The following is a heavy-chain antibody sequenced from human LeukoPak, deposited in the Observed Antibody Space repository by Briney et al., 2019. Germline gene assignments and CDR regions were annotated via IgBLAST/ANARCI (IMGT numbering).Heavy chain of an antibody. V-gene: IGHV4-39*01. CDR3: ASADGYKIDY. CDR2: IYYGGST. Sequence: SETLSLTCTVSGDSISGSSYYWGWIRQPPGKGLEWIGNIYYGGSTYYSPSLKSRVSISVDTPKNQVSLKLSSVTAADTAVDFCASADGYKIDYWGQGTLVTVSS. CDR1: GDSISGSSYY. D-gene: IGHD5-24*01. J-gene: IGHJ4*02.